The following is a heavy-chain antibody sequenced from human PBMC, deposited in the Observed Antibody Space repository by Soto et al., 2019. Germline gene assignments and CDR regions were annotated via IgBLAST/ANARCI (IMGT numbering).Heavy chain of an antibody. D-gene: IGHD1-26*01. CDR3: ARGASAGVDY. J-gene: IGHJ4*02. Sequence: ASVKGSCKDSGYSFTSLDINWVRQTAGQGLEWMGWMEPSTGRTGYAQKFQGRVTMTRDTSINTAYMELTTLTSDDTAFYYCARGASAGVDYWGQGTLVTVSS. V-gene: IGHV1-8*01. CDR2: MEPSTGRT. CDR1: GYSFTSLD.